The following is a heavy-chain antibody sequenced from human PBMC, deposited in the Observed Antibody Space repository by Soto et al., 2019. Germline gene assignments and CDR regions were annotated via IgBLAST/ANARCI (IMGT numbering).Heavy chain of an antibody. CDR1: GYTFTSYD. D-gene: IGHD3-10*01. J-gene: IGHJ6*02. CDR3: ARAGTPYFYYYYGIDV. CDR2: MNPNSGNT. Sequence: ASVKVSCKASGYTFTSYDINWVRQATGQGLEWMGWMNPNSGNTGYAQKFQGRVTMTRNTSISTAYMELSSLRSEDTAVYYCARAGTPYFYYYYGIDVWGQGTTVTVSS. V-gene: IGHV1-8*01.